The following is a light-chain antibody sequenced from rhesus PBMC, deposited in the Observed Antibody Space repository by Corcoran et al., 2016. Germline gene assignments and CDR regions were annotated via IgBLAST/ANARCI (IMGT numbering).Light chain of an antibody. CDR1: QSISSW. Sequence: DIQMTQSPSSLSASVGDTVTITCRASQSISSWLDWYQQKPGKAPNLLFYKASSLQSGVPSRFSGSGSWTDFTLTISSLQPEDFATYYCLQYTSSPPTFGGGTKVEIK. J-gene: IGKJ4*01. CDR3: LQYTSSPPT. V-gene: IGKV1-22*01. CDR2: KAS.